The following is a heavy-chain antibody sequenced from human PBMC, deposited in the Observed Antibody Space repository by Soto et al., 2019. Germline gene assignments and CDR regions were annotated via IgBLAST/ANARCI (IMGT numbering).Heavy chain of an antibody. Sequence: SQTLSLTCAISGDSVSSNSATWDWIRQSPLRGLEWLGRTYYRSKWSNDYAVSVKSRITINPDTSNNQLSLQLNSVTPDVTAVYYCARLVGNSWLDSWGQGTLVTVSS. CDR1: GDSVSSNSAT. V-gene: IGHV6-1*01. D-gene: IGHD2-2*01. J-gene: IGHJ5*01. CDR3: ARLVGNSWLDS. CDR2: TYYRSKWSN.